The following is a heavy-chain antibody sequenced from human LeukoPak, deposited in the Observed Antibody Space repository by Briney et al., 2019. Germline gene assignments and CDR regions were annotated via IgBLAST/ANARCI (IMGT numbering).Heavy chain of an antibody. CDR1: GFTVSSNY. D-gene: IGHD6-6*01. V-gene: IGHV3-66*03. Sequence: GSLRLSCAASGFTVSSNYMTWVRQAPGKGLEWVSVIHKNAITSYADSVKGRFTISRDNSKNTLYLQMNSLRAADTAVYYCARDKGTSYLSSFDYWGQGTLVTVSS. CDR2: IHKNAIT. CDR3: ARDKGTSYLSSFDY. J-gene: IGHJ4*02.